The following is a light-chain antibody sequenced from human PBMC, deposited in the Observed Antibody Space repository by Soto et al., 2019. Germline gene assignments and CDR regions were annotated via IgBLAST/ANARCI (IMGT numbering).Light chain of an antibody. Sequence: AIQMTQSPSSLSASVGDRVTITCRASQGIRDDLAWYQQRPGKAPKLLIYAASSLQSGVPSRFSGSGSATDFTLTINSLQPEDFATYYCLQEYAYPLTFGQGTKVEIE. CDR1: QGIRDD. J-gene: IGKJ1*01. V-gene: IGKV1-6*01. CDR3: LQEYAYPLT. CDR2: AAS.